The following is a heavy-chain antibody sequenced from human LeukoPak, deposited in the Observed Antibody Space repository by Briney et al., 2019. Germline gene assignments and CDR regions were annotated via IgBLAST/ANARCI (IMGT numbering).Heavy chain of an antibody. CDR2: LLYDGNTR. CDR3: ARDHRPEIQYYYMDV. V-gene: IGHV3-33*01. CDR1: GFSLSNYG. Sequence: GGSLRLSCAASGFSLSNYGMHWVRQAPGKGLEWVAALLYDGNTRHYSDSVRGRFTISRDISKNTFYLQMNSLTAEGTAVYYCARDHRPEIQYYYMDVWGKGTTVAVSS. J-gene: IGHJ6*03. D-gene: IGHD1-14*01.